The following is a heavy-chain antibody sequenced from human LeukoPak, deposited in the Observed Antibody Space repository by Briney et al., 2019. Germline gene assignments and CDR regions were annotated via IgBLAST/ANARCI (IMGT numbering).Heavy chain of an antibody. CDR1: GYTFTGYY. Sequence: GSVKVSCKASGYTFTGYYMHWVRQAPGQGLEWMGWINPNSGGTNYAQKFQGRVTMTRDTSISTAYMELSRLRSDDTAVYYCARRLGGIAGRYNWFDPWGQGTLVTVSS. J-gene: IGHJ5*02. CDR2: INPNSGGT. V-gene: IGHV1-2*02. CDR3: ARRLGGIAGRYNWFDP. D-gene: IGHD6-13*01.